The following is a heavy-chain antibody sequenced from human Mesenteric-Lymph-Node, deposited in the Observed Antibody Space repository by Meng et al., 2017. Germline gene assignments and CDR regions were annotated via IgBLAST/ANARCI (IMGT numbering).Heavy chain of an antibody. CDR3: VRRPGTVGSPIDY. CDR2: IYPGDSDT. V-gene: IGHV5-51*01. J-gene: IGHJ4*02. D-gene: IGHD1-26*01. CDR1: GYSFSNYW. Sequence: GESLKISCKGSGYSFSNYWIGWVRQMPGKGLEWMGIIYPGDSDTRYGPSFQGQVTISADKSISTAYLQWSSLKASDTAMYYCVRRPGTVGSPIDYWGQGTRVTVAS.